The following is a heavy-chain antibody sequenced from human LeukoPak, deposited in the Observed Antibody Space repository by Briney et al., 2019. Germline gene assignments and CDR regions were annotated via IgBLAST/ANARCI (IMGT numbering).Heavy chain of an antibody. CDR1: GGSFSGYY. CDR3: ARGGSPVEVVVVVAATRPFDY. Sequence: ASETLSLTCAVYGGSFSGYYWSWIRQPPGKGLEWIGEINHSGSTNYNPSLKSRVTISVDTSKNHFSLKLSSVTAADTAVYYCARGGSPVEVVVVVAATRPFDYWGQGTLVTVSS. V-gene: IGHV4-34*01. D-gene: IGHD2-15*01. J-gene: IGHJ4*02. CDR2: INHSGST.